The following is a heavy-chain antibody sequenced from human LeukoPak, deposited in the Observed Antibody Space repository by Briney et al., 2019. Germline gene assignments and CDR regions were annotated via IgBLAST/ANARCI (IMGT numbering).Heavy chain of an antibody. V-gene: IGHV1-69*05. J-gene: IGHJ4*02. D-gene: IGHD2-2*02. CDR2: IIPIFGTA. CDR3: ARGGRWGYCSSTSCYMFDY. Sequence: ASVKVSFKASGGTFSSYAISWVRQAPGQGLEWMGGIIPIFGTANYAQKFQGRVTITTDESTSTAYMELSSLRSEDTAVYYCARGGRWGYCSSTSCYMFDYWGQGTLVTVSS. CDR1: GGTFSSYA.